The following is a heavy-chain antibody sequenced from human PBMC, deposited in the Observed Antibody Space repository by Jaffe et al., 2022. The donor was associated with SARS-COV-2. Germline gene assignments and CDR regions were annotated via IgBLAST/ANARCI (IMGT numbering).Heavy chain of an antibody. Sequence: QVQLVESGGGVVQPERSLRLSCAASGFTFSSYAMHWVRQAPGKGLEWVAVISYDGNNKNYADSVKGRLTISRDNSRNTLYLQMNSLRGEDTAVYYCARRGGGAPPRDEKSQYMDVWGKGTTVTVSS. V-gene: IGHV3-30*04. CDR3: ARRGGGAPPRDEKSQYMDV. D-gene: IGHD1-26*01. J-gene: IGHJ6*03. CDR2: ISYDGNNK. CDR1: GFTFSSYA.